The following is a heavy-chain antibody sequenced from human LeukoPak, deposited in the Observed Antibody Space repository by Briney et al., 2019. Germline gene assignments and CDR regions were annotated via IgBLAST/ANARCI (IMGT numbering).Heavy chain of an antibody. D-gene: IGHD6-13*01. V-gene: IGHV4-34*01. CDR3: ASRIAAAYAEYFQH. CDR2: INHSGST. J-gene: IGHJ1*01. CDR1: GGSFSGYY. Sequence: PSETLSLTCAVYGGSFSGYYWSWIRQPPGKGLEWIGEINHSGSTNYNPSLKRRVTISVDTSKNQFSLKLSSVTAADTAVYYCASRIAAAYAEYFQHWGQGTLVTVSS.